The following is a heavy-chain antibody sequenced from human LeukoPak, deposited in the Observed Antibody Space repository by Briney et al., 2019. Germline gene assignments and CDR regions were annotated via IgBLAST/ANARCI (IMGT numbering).Heavy chain of an antibody. CDR2: IYYSGST. D-gene: IGHD3-3*01. CDR3: ARVRTIFGVVTQLFDY. Sequence: SETLSLTCTVSGGSISSYYWSWIRQPPGKGLEWIGYIYYSGSTNYNPSLKSRVTISVDTSKNQFSLKLSSVTAADTAVYYCARVRTIFGVVTQLFDYWGQGTLVTVSS. V-gene: IGHV4-59*01. CDR1: GGSISSYY. J-gene: IGHJ4*02.